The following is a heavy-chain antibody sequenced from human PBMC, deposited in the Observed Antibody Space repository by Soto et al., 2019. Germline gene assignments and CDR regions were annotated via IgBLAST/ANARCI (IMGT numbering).Heavy chain of an antibody. D-gene: IGHD4-17*01. V-gene: IGHV3-66*01. CDR3: AYDFGGNSNPFWWYLDL. CDR2: FYSGGTT. CDR1: GFSISSNY. J-gene: IGHJ2*01. Sequence: EVQLVESGGGLVQPGGSLRLSCTASGFSISSNYMTWVRQAPGKGLEWVSVFYSGGTTYYADSVKGRFTVSRDDSKTTVHLQMNNLRGDDTAVYYCAYDFGGNSNPFWWYLDLWGRGALVTVSS.